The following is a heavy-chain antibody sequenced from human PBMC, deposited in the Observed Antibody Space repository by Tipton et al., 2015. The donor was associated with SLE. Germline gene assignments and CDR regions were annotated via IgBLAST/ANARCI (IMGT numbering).Heavy chain of an antibody. Sequence: TLSLTCTVSGGSIGSSSYYWGWIRQPPGKGLEWIGSIYYSGSTHYNPSLRSRVTISIDTSNNQFSLKLSSVTAADTAVFYCARAHRGYVDYWGQGTLVTVSS. CDR3: ARAHRGYVDY. CDR1: GGSIGSSSYY. J-gene: IGHJ4*02. D-gene: IGHD6-13*01. CDR2: IYYSGST. V-gene: IGHV4-39*07.